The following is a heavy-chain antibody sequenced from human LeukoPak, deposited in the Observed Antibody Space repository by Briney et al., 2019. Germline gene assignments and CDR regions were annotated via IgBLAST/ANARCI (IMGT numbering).Heavy chain of an antibody. V-gene: IGHV4-59*01. J-gene: IGHJ2*01. CDR3: ARAYSSSWLQNHWYFDL. Sequence: SETLSLTCTVSGGSISSYYWSWIRQPPGKGLEWIGYIYYSGSTNYNPSLKSRVTISVDTSKNQFPLKLSSVTAADTAVYYCARAYSSSWLQNHWYFDLWGRGTLVTVSS. CDR1: GGSISSYY. CDR2: IYYSGST. D-gene: IGHD6-13*01.